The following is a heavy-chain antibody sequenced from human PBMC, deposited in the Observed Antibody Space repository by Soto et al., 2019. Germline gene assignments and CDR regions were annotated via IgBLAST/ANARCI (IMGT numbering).Heavy chain of an antibody. D-gene: IGHD4-17*01. CDR1: GFTVSSNY. J-gene: IGHJ6*02. V-gene: IGHV3-53*01. CDR3: ARDSHYGGNSNYYYYGMDV. Sequence: GGSLRLSCAASGFTVSSNYMSWVGQAPGKGLEWVSVIYSGGSTYYADSVKGRFTISRDNSKNTLYLQMNSLRAEDTAVYYCARDSHYGGNSNYYYYGMDVWGQGTTVTVSS. CDR2: IYSGGST.